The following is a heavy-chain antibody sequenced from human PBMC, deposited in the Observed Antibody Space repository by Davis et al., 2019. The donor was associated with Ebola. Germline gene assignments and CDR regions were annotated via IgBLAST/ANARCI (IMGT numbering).Heavy chain of an antibody. CDR1: GGSLSGYY. Sequence: PSETLSLTCAVYGGSLSGYYWTWTRQSPGKGLEWLGEINHSGRTNYNPSLKRRVTISLDTSKNQFSLKLSSVTAADTALYYCAGIRGQWLEDWGQGTLVTVSS. V-gene: IGHV4-34*01. D-gene: IGHD6-19*01. CDR3: AGIRGQWLED. J-gene: IGHJ4*02. CDR2: INHSGRT.